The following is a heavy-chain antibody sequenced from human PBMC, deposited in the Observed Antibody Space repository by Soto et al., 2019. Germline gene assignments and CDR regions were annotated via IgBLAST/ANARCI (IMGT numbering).Heavy chain of an antibody. CDR3: ARVGGFGATTIDY. V-gene: IGHV4-30-4*01. J-gene: IGHJ4*02. Sequence: PSETLSLTCTVSGGSISSGDYYWSWIRQPPGKGLEWIGYIYYSGSTYYNPSLKSRVTISVDTSKNQFSLKLSSVTAADTAMYYCARVGGFGATTIDYWGQGTPVTVSS. CDR2: IYYSGST. D-gene: IGHD3-10*01. CDR1: GGSISSGDYY.